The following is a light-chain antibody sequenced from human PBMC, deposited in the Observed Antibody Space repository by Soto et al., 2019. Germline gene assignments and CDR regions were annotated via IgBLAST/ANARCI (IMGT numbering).Light chain of an antibody. CDR3: QQYHIYSGT. V-gene: IGKV1-5*03. J-gene: IGKJ1*01. CDR2: KAS. Sequence: DIQKTQSPSPLSASVGDRVTITCRASQTIDSWLAWYQQRPGKPPNLLIYKASTLASGVPSRFSGSGSGTEFTLTINSLQPDDFATYYCQQYHIYSGTFGQGTKVDI. CDR1: QTIDSW.